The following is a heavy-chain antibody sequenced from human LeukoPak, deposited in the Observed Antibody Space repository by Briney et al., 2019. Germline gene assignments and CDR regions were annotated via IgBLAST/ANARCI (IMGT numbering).Heavy chain of an antibody. Sequence: GGSLRLSCAASGFTFSSYAMSWVRQAPGKGLEWVSALSGSGGSTYYADSVKGRFTISRDNSKNTLYLQMNSLRAEDTAVYYCATRPPSYGSGSSRYFDYWGQGTLVTVSS. CDR1: GFTFSSYA. D-gene: IGHD3-10*01. CDR3: ATRPPSYGSGSSRYFDY. CDR2: LSGSGGST. V-gene: IGHV3-23*01. J-gene: IGHJ4*02.